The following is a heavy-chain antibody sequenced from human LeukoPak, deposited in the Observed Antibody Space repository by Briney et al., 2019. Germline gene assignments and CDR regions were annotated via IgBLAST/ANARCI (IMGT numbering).Heavy chain of an antibody. V-gene: IGHV4-59*08. CDR3: ARHPYTAMAHFDY. CDR1: GGSISNYY. J-gene: IGHJ4*02. D-gene: IGHD5-18*01. Sequence: ASETLSLICTVSGGSISNYYWSCIRQPPGKGLEWIGYFSYSGSTNSNPSLKSRVTISVDTSKNQFSLRLNSVTAADTAVYYCARHPYTAMAHFDYWGQGTLVIVSS. CDR2: FSYSGST.